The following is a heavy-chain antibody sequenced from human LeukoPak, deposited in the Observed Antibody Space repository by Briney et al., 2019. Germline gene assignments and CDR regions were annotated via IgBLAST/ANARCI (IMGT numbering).Heavy chain of an antibody. J-gene: IGHJ4*02. CDR3: ARGGLFHYDSSGFDY. D-gene: IGHD3-22*01. Sequence: GRSLRLSCAASGFTFSRYTMHWVRQAPGKGLECVAIVLYDGSDKDYADSVKGRFTISRDNSKNTMYLQMNSLTAEDTAVYCCARGGLFHYDSSGFDYWGQGTLVTVSS. CDR1: GFTFSRYT. V-gene: IGHV3-30-3*01. CDR2: VLYDGSDK.